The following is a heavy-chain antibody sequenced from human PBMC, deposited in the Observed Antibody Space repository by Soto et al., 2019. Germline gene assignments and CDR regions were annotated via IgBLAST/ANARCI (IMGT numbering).Heavy chain of an antibody. Sequence: SETLSLTCTVSGGSISSYYWSWIRQPPGKGLEWIGYIYYSGSTNYNPSLKSRVTISVDTSKNQFSLKLSSVTAADTAVYYCASGREVTHYYYYMDVWGKGTTVTVSS. V-gene: IGHV4-59*01. CDR3: ASGREVTHYYYYMDV. CDR2: IYYSGST. D-gene: IGHD2-21*02. CDR1: GGSISSYY. J-gene: IGHJ6*03.